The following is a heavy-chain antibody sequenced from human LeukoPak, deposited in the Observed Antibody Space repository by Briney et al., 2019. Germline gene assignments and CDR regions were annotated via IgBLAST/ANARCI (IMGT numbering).Heavy chain of an antibody. V-gene: IGHV3-48*01. J-gene: IGHJ4*02. CDR3: ARSVVVTATPGY. CDR2: ISGSSSAI. Sequence: GGSLRLSCAASGFTFSSYSINWVRQAPGKGLEWVSYISGSSSAIYYADSVKGRFTISRDNAKNSLYLQMNSLRAEDTAVYYCARSVVVTATPGYWGQGTLVTVSS. CDR1: GFTFSSYS. D-gene: IGHD2-21*02.